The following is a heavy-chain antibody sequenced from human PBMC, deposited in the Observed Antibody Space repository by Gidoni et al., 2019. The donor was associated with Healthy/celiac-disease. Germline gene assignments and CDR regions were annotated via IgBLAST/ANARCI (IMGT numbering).Heavy chain of an antibody. J-gene: IGHJ6*03. CDR2: IYHSGSP. V-gene: IGHV4-30-2*01. Sequence: QLQLQESGSGLVKPSQTLSLTCAVSGGSISSGGYSWSWIRQPPGKGLEWIGYIYHSGSPYYNPSLKSRVTISVDRSKNQFSLKLSSVTAADTAVYYCARTAYEWGGTPRDYYYMDVWGKGTTVTVSS. CDR1: GGSISSGGYS. CDR3: ARTAYEWGGTPRDYYYMDV. D-gene: IGHD2-8*01.